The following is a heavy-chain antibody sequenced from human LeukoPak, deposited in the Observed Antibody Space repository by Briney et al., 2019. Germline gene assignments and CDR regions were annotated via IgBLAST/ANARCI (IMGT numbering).Heavy chain of an antibody. CDR2: INHNGST. V-gene: IGHV4-34*01. J-gene: IGHJ3*02. D-gene: IGHD6-19*01. CDR1: GGSFSGYY. CDR3: ARDGAQAIGSSGWSGQGSDVFDI. Sequence: SETLSLTCAVYGGSFSGYYWSWIRQPPGKGLEWIGEINHNGSTNYNPSLKSRVTISVDTSKNQFSLKLSSVTAADTAVYYCARDGAQAIGSSGWSGQGSDVFDIWGQGTMVTVSS.